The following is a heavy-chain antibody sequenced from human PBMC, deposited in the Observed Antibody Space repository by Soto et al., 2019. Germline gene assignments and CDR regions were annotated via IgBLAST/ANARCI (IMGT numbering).Heavy chain of an antibody. CDR1: GFPFSSYN. Sequence: GGSLRLSCAASGFPFSSYNMNWVRQAPGKGLEWVASISASSSIYYADSMKGRFTISRDNAKNSLYLHMNDLRAEDTAVYYCARDYGGYRDALRLYRFDCWGQGTLVTVSS. CDR2: ISASSSI. J-gene: IGHJ4*02. V-gene: IGHV3-21*01. D-gene: IGHD2-2*02. CDR3: ARDYGGYRDALRLYRFDC.